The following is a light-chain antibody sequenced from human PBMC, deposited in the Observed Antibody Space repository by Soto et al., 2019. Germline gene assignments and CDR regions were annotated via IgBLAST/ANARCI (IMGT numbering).Light chain of an antibody. CDR1: MNDFVVYNY. CDR3: STHTTSGALQV. J-gene: IGLJ1*01. CDR2: GVS. Sequence: HSALTQPASVSGSPGQSITISCTGTMNDFVVYNYVSWYQQLPGKAPKLMIYGVSNRPSGVSNRFSGSKSGNTASLTISGLQADDEADYYCSTHTTSGALQVFGAGTKLTVL. V-gene: IGLV2-14*01.